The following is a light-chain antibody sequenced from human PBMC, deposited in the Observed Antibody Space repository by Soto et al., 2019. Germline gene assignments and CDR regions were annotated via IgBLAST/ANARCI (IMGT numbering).Light chain of an antibody. CDR3: QQGGSFPIT. J-gene: IGKJ5*01. V-gene: IGKV1-12*01. Sequence: DIQMTQSPSSVSASVGDRVTITCRASQDIGSWLAWYQQKPGKAPDLLIYGASSLQSGVPPRFYGSGSGTDFTLTISSLQPEDFATYYCQQGGSFPITFGQGTRLEIK. CDR1: QDIGSW. CDR2: GAS.